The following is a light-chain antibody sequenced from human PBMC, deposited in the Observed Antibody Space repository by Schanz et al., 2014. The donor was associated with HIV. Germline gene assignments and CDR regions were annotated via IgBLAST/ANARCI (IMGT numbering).Light chain of an antibody. J-gene: IGKJ3*01. CDR3: QQYNNWPRT. Sequence: DIQLTQSPSFLSASVGDRVTITCRASQAIRNDFGWYQQKPGKAPKRLIYAASILQSGVPLRFSGSGSGTEFTLTISSLQSEDFAVYYCQQYNNWPRTFGPGTKVDIK. CDR1: QAIRND. V-gene: IGKV1-17*01. CDR2: AAS.